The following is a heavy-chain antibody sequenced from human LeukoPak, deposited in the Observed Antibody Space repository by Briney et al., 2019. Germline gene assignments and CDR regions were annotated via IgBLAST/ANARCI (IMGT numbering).Heavy chain of an antibody. D-gene: IGHD2-15*01. CDR3: VRARSGVCSTGSCYSPDYFDY. CDR2: IKSTMTTV. J-gene: IGHJ4*02. CDR1: GFTFNAYE. V-gene: IGHV3-48*03. Sequence: PGGSLRLSCAASGFTFNAYEMACVRQAPGKGLEWVSYIKSTMTTVYYADSVQGRFTISRDNAKNSVYLQMNSLRAEDTVFYYFVRARSGVCSTGSCYSPDYFDYWGRGTLVTVSS.